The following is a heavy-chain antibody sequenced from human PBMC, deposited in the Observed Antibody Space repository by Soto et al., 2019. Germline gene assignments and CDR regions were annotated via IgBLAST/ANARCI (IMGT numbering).Heavy chain of an antibody. D-gene: IGHD3-10*01. J-gene: IGHJ4*02. CDR3: ARRGGFGRMYYFDY. CDR1: VYSFTNSW. V-gene: IGHV5-51*01. CDR2: IYPGDSDT. Sequence: PGESLKISCQGSVYSFTNSWIAWVRQMPGEGLEWMGIIYPGDSDTRYSPSFQGQVTISADKSINTAYLQWSSLKASDTAMYYCARRGGFGRMYYFDYWGQGTLVTVSS.